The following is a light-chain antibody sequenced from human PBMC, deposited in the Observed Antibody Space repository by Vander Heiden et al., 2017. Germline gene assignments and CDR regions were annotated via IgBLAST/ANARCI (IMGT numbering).Light chain of an antibody. CDR2: GAS. Sequence: EIVLPQSPGTLSLSQGERATLACRASQRVSSSYLAWYQQKPGQAPRLLIDGASSRASGIPDRFSGSGCGTDFTLTISRLETEDFAVYYCQQYGSAPWTFGQGTKVEIK. J-gene: IGKJ1*01. V-gene: IGKV3-20*01. CDR3: QQYGSAPWT. CDR1: QRVSSSY.